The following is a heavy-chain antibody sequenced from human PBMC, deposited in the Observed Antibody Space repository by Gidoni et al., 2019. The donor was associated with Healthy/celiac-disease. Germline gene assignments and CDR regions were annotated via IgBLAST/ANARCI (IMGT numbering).Heavy chain of an antibody. V-gene: IGHV3-30-3*01. CDR1: GFTFRSYA. CDR3: ARDPGGFGDFPNFYFDY. D-gene: IGHD3-10*01. Sequence: QVQLVESGGGVVQPGRSLRLSCAASGFTFRSYAMHWVRQAPGKGLEWVAVISYDGSNKYYADSVKGRFTISRDNSKNTLYLQMNSLRAEDTAVYYCARDPGGFGDFPNFYFDYWGQGTLVTVSS. CDR2: ISYDGSNK. J-gene: IGHJ4*02.